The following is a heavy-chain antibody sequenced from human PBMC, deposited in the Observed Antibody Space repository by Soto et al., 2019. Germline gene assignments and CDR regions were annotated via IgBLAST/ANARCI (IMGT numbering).Heavy chain of an antibody. J-gene: IGHJ6*02. Sequence: QVQLQESGPGLVKPSQTLSLTCTVSGGSISSGNYYWSWIRQPPGKGLEWIGYIFYSGTTYYNPSLKSRFPISVDTSKNQFSLKLSSVTAADTTVYYCARASPVVTDVWGQGTTVTVSS. CDR2: IFYSGTT. CDR3: ARASPVVTDV. D-gene: IGHD5-18*01. CDR1: GGSISSGNYY. V-gene: IGHV4-30-4*01.